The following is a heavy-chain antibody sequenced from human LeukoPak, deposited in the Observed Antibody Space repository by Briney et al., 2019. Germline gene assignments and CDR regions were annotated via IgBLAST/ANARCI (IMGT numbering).Heavy chain of an antibody. D-gene: IGHD3-3*01. Sequence: PSGTLSLTCTVSGGSISSGGYYWSWIRQPPGKGLEWIGYIYHSGSTYYNPSLKSRVTISVDRSKNQFSLKLSSVTAADTAVYYCASVTIFGVEFDYWGQGTLVTVSS. CDR1: GGSISSGGYY. CDR2: IYHSGST. V-gene: IGHV4-30-2*01. J-gene: IGHJ4*02. CDR3: ASVTIFGVEFDY.